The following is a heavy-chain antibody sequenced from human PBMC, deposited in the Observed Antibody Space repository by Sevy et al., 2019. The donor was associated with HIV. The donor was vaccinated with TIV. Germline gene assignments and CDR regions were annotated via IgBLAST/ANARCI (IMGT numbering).Heavy chain of an antibody. V-gene: IGHV3-30-3*01. D-gene: IGHD3-10*01. Sequence: GGSLRLSCAASGFTFSSYAMHWVRQAPGKGLEWVAVISYDGSNKYYADSVKGRFTISRDNSKNTLYLQMNSLRAEDTAVYYCAWSYGSGNSDYYGMDVWGQGTTVTVSS. CDR2: ISYDGSNK. CDR1: GFTFSSYA. CDR3: AWSYGSGNSDYYGMDV. J-gene: IGHJ6*02.